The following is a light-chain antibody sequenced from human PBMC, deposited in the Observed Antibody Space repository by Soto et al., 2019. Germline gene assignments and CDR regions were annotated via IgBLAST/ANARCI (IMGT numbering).Light chain of an antibody. CDR3: QQLNSYPPSIT. CDR2: AAS. Sequence: DIQLTQSPSFLSASVGDRVTITCRASQGISSYLAWYQQKPGKAPKLLIYAASTLQSGVPSRFSGSGSGTEFALTISSLLPADYATDSCQQLNSYPPSITFGQGTRLEIK. V-gene: IGKV1-9*01. CDR1: QGISSY. J-gene: IGKJ5*01.